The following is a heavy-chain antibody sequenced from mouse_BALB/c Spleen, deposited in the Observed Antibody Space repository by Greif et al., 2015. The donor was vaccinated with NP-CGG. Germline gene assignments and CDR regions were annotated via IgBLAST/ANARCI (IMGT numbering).Heavy chain of an antibody. V-gene: IGHV2-3*01. CDR1: GFSLTSYG. J-gene: IGHJ2*03. Sequence: QVQLQQSGPGLVAPSQSLSITCTVSGFSLTSYGVSWVRQPPGKGLEWLGVIWGDGSTNYHSALISRLSISKDNSKSXVVLKLNGLETEEAATCYCARPRPDGLLCEGDGWGQGTGRAVSS. CDR2: IWGDGST. D-gene: IGHD2-3*01. CDR3: ARPRPDGLLCEGDG.